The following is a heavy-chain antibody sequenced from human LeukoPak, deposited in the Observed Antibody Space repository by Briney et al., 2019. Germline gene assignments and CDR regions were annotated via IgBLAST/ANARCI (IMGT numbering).Heavy chain of an antibody. D-gene: IGHD3-22*01. V-gene: IGHV3-7*01. J-gene: IGHJ4*02. CDR2: IKQDGSER. Sequence: PGGSLRLSCEASGFIMSVYLMSWVRQAPGKGLEWVGNIKQDGSERNYVDSVKGRFTISRDNAKKSLYLQMNSLRAEDTAVYYCARDWGAYYHFFDYWGQGTLVTVSS. CDR1: GFIMSVYL. CDR3: ARDWGAYYHFFDY.